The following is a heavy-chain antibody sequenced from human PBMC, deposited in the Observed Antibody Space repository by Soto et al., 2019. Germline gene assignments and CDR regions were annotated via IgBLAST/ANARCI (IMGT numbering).Heavy chain of an antibody. D-gene: IGHD3-22*01. CDR3: ARDMGSSGYTYNWFDP. V-gene: IGHV1-46*01. CDR1: GYTFTSYY. CDR2: INPSGGST. J-gene: IGHJ5*02. Sequence: QVQLVQSGAEVKKPGASVKVSCKASGYTFTSYYMHWVRQAPGQGLEWMGIINPSGGSTSYAQKFQGRVTMTRDTSTSTVYMELSSLRSEDTAVYYCARDMGSSGYTYNWFDPWGQGTLVTVSS.